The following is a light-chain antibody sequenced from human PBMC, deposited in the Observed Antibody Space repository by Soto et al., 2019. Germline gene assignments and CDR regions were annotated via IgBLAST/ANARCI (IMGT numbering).Light chain of an antibody. Sequence: QSVLTQPPSASGTPGQRVTISCSGSSSNIGSNTVNWYQQLPGTAPRLLIYNNNQRPSGVPDRFSGSKSGTSASLAVSGLVSEDEADYYCAAWDDSLDGYVVFGGGTKLTVL. V-gene: IGLV1-44*01. CDR2: NNN. CDR1: SSNIGSNT. CDR3: AAWDDSLDGYVV. J-gene: IGLJ2*01.